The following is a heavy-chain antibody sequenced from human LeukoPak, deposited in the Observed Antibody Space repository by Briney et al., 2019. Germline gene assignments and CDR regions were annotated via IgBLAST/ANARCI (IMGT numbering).Heavy chain of an antibody. J-gene: IGHJ6*02. CDR3: ARALFGVVIKYYYGMDV. V-gene: IGHV1-18*01. Sequence: ASVKVSCKASGYTFTSYGISWVRQAPGQGLEWMGWISAYNGNTSYAQKLQGRVAMTTDTSTSTAYMELRSLRSDDTAVYYCARALFGVVIKYYYGMDVWGQGTTVTVSS. D-gene: IGHD3-3*01. CDR1: GYTFTSYG. CDR2: ISAYNGNT.